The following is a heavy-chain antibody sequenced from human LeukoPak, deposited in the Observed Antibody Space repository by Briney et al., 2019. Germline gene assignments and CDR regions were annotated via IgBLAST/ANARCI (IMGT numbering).Heavy chain of an antibody. J-gene: IGHJ2*01. D-gene: IGHD1-7*01. Sequence: PSETLSLTCAVSGGSITSGGYSWSWIRQPPGKGLEWIGYIYYSGSTYHNPSLKSRVTISVDRSKNQFSLKLSSVTAADTAMYYCARGSRNWNYGLGYFDLWGRGTLVTVSS. V-gene: IGHV4-30-2*01. CDR1: GGSITSGGYS. CDR2: IYYSGST. CDR3: ARGSRNWNYGLGYFDL.